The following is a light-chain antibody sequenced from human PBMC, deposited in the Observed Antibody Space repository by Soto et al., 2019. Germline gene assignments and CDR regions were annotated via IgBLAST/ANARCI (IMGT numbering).Light chain of an antibody. Sequence: QSVLTQPASVSGSPGQSITISCTGTSSDVGGYDFVSWYQHHPGKAPELMIYEVSTRPSGVSDRFSGSKSGNTASLTISGLQAEDEADYYCSSYTSDWGVFGTGTKVTVL. CDR1: SSDVGGYDF. CDR2: EVS. CDR3: SSYTSDWGV. V-gene: IGLV2-14*01. J-gene: IGLJ1*01.